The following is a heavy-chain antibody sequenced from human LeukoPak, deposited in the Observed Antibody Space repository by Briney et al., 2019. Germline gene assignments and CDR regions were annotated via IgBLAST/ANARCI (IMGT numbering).Heavy chain of an antibody. CDR2: IYTSGST. V-gene: IGHV4-61*02. CDR3: ARSNGDYTILGY. J-gene: IGHJ4*02. CDR1: GGSISSGSYY. Sequence: PSETLSLTCTVSGGSISSGSYYWSWIRQPAGKGLEWIGRIYTSGSTNYNPSLKSRVTISVDTSKNQFSLKLNSVTAADTAVYYCARSNGDYTILGYWGQGTLVTVSS. D-gene: IGHD4-17*01.